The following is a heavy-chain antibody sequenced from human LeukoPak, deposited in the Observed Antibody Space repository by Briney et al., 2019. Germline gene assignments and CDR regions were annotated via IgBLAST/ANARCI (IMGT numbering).Heavy chain of an antibody. D-gene: IGHD6-19*01. Sequence: ASVKVSCKASGYTFTGYYMHWVRQAPGQGLEWMGWINPNSGGTNYAQKFQGRVTMTRDTSISTAYMELSRLRSDDTAVCYCARDAGIAVADQFDYWGQGTLVTVSS. J-gene: IGHJ4*02. CDR3: ARDAGIAVADQFDY. CDR2: INPNSGGT. V-gene: IGHV1-2*02. CDR1: GYTFTGYY.